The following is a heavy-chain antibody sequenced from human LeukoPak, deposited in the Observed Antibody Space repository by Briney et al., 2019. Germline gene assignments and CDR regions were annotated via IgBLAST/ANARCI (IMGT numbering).Heavy chain of an antibody. CDR3: AGGGIAVAGTSIYMDV. J-gene: IGHJ6*03. CDR2: IIPIFGTA. CDR1: GGTFSSYA. V-gene: IGHV1-69*06. Sequence: SVKVSCKAPGGTFSSYAISWVRQAPGQGLEWMGGIIPIFGTANYAQKFQGRVTITADKSTSTAYMELNSLRSEDTAVYYCAGGGIAVAGTSIYMDVWGKGTTVTVSS. D-gene: IGHD6-19*01.